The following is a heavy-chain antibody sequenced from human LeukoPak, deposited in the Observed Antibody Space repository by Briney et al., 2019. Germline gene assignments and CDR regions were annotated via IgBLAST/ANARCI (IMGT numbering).Heavy chain of an antibody. Sequence: GGSLRLSCEGSGFTFSNYWMSWVRQTPGKGLEWVAKIKQGGSAVDHVDSVKGRFTISRDNAKNLLYLQMNGLRAEDTAVYYCASGTTASRFDYWGQGTLVTVSS. V-gene: IGHV3-7*02. CDR2: IKQGGSAV. CDR3: ASGTTASRFDY. CDR1: GFTFSNYW. D-gene: IGHD1-1*01. J-gene: IGHJ4*02.